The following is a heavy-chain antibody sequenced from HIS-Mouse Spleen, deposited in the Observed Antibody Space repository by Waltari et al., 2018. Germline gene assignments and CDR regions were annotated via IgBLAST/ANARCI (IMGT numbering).Heavy chain of an antibody. CDR1: GFPFDDYA. J-gene: IGHJ3*02. CDR3: AKDMWELRSRAFDI. CDR2: IRWNSGSI. V-gene: IGHV3-9*01. Sequence: EVQLVESGGGLVQPGRSLRLSCAASGFPFDDYAMHWVRQAPGKGLEWVSGIRWNSGSIGYADSVKGRFTISRDNAKNSLYLQMNSLRAEDTALYYCAKDMWELRSRAFDIWGQGTMVTVSS. D-gene: IGHD1-26*01.